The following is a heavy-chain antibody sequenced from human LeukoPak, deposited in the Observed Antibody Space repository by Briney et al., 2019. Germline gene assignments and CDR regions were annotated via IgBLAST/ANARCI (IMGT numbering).Heavy chain of an antibody. CDR3: ARGPSSWETRNYYYYGMDV. CDR1: GGSFGGYY. Sequence: SETLSLTCAVYGGSFGGYYWSWIRQPPGKGLEWIGEINHSGSTNYNPSLKSRVTISVDTSKNQFSLKLSSVTAADTAVYYCARGPSSWETRNYYYYGMDVWGKGTTVTASS. J-gene: IGHJ6*04. V-gene: IGHV4-34*01. D-gene: IGHD6-13*01. CDR2: INHSGST.